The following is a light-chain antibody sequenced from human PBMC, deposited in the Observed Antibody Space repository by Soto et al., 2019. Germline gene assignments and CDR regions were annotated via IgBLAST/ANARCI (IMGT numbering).Light chain of an antibody. CDR1: QSVSSSY. CDR3: QQYGSSPPWT. V-gene: IGKV3-20*01. CDR2: GAS. J-gene: IGKJ1*01. Sequence: EIVLTQSPGTLSLSPGERATLSCRASQSVSSSYLAWYQQKTGKATSLFFYGASSRATCIPDRFSGSGSGTHFTLTISRLEPEDFAVYYCQQYGSSPPWTFGQGTKVDIK.